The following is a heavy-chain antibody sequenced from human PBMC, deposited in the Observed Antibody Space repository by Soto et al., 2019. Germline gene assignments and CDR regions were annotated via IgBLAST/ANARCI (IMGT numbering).Heavy chain of an antibody. D-gene: IGHD3-10*01. CDR1: VFTFSSYS. CDR2: ISSGSSYI. V-gene: IGHV3-21*06. Sequence: ESGGGLVKPGGSLRLSCAASVFTFSSYSMNWVRQAPGKGLEWVSSISSGSSYIYYADSVKGRFTISRDNAKNSLYLQMNSLRAEDTAVYYCARSSGGSGKLWNYYGMDVWGQGTTVTVSS. J-gene: IGHJ6*02. CDR3: ARSSGGSGKLWNYYGMDV.